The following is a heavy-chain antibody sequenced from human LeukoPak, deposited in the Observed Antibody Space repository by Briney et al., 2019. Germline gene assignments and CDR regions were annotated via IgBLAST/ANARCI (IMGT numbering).Heavy chain of an antibody. D-gene: IGHD2/OR15-2a*01. CDR3: ARAIGRIGYYFDY. J-gene: IGHJ4*02. CDR2: INHSGST. CDR1: GGSFSGYY. V-gene: IGHV4-34*01. Sequence: SETLSLTCAVYGGSFSGYYWSWIRRPPGKGLEWIGEINHSGSTNYNPSLKSRVTISVDTSKNQFSLKLSSVTAADTAVYYCARAIGRIGYYFDYWGQGTLVTVSS.